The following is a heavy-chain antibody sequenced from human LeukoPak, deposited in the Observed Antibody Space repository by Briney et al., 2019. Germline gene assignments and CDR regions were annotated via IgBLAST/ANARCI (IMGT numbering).Heavy chain of an antibody. CDR1: GYTFTGYY. D-gene: IGHD3-3*01. Sequence: PRASVKVFCKASGYTFTGYYMHWGRQAPGQGLEWMGWINPNSGGTNYAQKFQGRVTMTRDTSISTAYMELGRLRSDDTAVYYCARDRYYDFWSGYRMHNYYYYYGMDVWGQGTTVTVSS. CDR3: ARDRYYDFWSGYRMHNYYYYYGMDV. V-gene: IGHV1-2*02. J-gene: IGHJ6*02. CDR2: INPNSGGT.